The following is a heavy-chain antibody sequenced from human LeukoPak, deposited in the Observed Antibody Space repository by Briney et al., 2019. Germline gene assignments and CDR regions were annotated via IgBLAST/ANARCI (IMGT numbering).Heavy chain of an antibody. Sequence: GGSLRLSCAASGFTFSTYAMTWVRQAPGKGLQWVSAISGSGGSTYYADSVRGRFTISRDNSKNTLYLQMNSLRAEDTAVYYCAKALAAAGTGNYFDYWGQGTLVTVSS. J-gene: IGHJ4*02. CDR1: GFTFSTYA. CDR2: ISGSGGST. D-gene: IGHD6-13*01. CDR3: AKALAAAGTGNYFDY. V-gene: IGHV3-23*01.